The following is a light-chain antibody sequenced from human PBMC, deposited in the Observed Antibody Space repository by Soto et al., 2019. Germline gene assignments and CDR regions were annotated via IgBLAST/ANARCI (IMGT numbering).Light chain of an antibody. Sequence: EIVLTQSPGTLSLSPAERATLSCRTSQSVSNNYLAWYQQKPGQAPRLLIYGASNRTTGIPDRFSGSASGTDFTLTISRLEPEDFAVYYCQQYGSSGTFGQGAKVDIK. CDR3: QQYGSSGT. CDR1: QSVSNNY. V-gene: IGKV3-20*01. J-gene: IGKJ1*01. CDR2: GAS.